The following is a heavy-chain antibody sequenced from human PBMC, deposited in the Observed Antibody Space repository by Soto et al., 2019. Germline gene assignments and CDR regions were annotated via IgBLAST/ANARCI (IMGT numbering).Heavy chain of an antibody. CDR2: IYYSGCT. J-gene: IGHJ6*02. CDR1: GGSISSGGYY. D-gene: IGHD2-2*01. CDR3: AGESIVVVPAAIYYYGMDV. V-gene: IGHV4-31*03. Sequence: QVQLQESGPGLVKPSQTLSLTCTVSGGSISSGGYYCSWIRQHPGKGLEWIGYIYYSGCTYYNPYLKSRVTISADTSKNQFSLKLSSVTAADTAVYYCAGESIVVVPAAIYYYGMDVWGQGTTVTVSS.